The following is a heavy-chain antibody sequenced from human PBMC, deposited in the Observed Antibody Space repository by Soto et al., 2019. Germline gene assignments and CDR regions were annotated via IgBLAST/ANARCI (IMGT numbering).Heavy chain of an antibody. J-gene: IGHJ5*02. V-gene: IGHV3-7*01. CDR1: GFTFSSYW. CDR3: VSEVLDP. CDR2: IKQDGSEK. Sequence: GGSLRLSCAASGFTFSSYWMNWVRQAPGKGLEWVANIKQDGSEKYYVDSVKGRFTISRDNARNSLYLQMSSLRAEDTAVYYCVSEVLDPRGQGTLVTVSS.